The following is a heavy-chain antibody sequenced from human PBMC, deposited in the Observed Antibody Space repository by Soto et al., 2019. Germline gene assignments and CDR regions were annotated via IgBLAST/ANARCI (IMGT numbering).Heavy chain of an antibody. CDR3: ASSYSGYLDN. CDR1: GDSMSSDAYY. CDR2: FYHSGDN. D-gene: IGHD3-22*01. Sequence: PSETLSLTCSVSGDSMSSDAYYWSWLRQHPGLGLEWYASFYHSGDNHYNPSIRIRITVSVATSKNSFSLKLTSVTDAATAVYYCASSYSGYLDNWGQGTLVTVSS. V-gene: IGHV4-31*03. J-gene: IGHJ4*02.